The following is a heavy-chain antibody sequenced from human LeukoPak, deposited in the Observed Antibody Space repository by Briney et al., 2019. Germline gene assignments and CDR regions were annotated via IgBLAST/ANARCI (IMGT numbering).Heavy chain of an antibody. CDR3: ARLSRVGYCSGGSCYYYYYYMDV. D-gene: IGHD2-15*01. CDR2: INHSGST. CDR1: GGSFSGYY. V-gene: IGHV4-34*01. Sequence: ETLSLTCAVYGGSFSGYYWSWIRQPPGKGLEWIGEINHSGSTNYNPSLKSRVTISVDTSKNQFSLKLSSVTAADTAVYYCARLSRVGYCSGGSCYYYYYYMDVWGKGTTVTISS. J-gene: IGHJ6*03.